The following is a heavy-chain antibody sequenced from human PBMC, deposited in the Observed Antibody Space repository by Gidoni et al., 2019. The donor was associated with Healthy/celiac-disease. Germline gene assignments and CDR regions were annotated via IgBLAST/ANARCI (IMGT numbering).Heavy chain of an antibody. J-gene: IGHJ4*02. CDR3: TTDYDILTGSEFDY. V-gene: IGHV3-15*01. Sequence: EVQLVESGGGLVKPGGSLRLPCAASGFTFSNAWMSWVRQAPGKGLEWVGRIKSKTDGGTTDYAAPVKGRFTISRDDSKNTLYLQMNSLKTEDTAVYYCTTDYDILTGSEFDYWGQGTLVTVSS. D-gene: IGHD3-9*01. CDR1: GFTFSNAW. CDR2: IKSKTDGGTT.